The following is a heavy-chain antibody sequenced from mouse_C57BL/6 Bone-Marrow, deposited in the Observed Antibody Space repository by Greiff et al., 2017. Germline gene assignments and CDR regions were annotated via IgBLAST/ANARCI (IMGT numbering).Heavy chain of an antibody. V-gene: IGHV1-64*01. CDR1: GYTFTSYW. J-gene: IGHJ3*01. CDR3: ARAGGSWFAY. Sequence: QVQLQQPGAELVKPGASVKLSCKASGYTFTSYWMHWVKQRPGQGLEWIGMIHPNSGSTNYNEKFKSKATLTVDKSSSTAYMQLSSLTSEAAAVXYCARAGGSWFAYWGQGTLVTVSA. D-gene: IGHD1-1*02. CDR2: IHPNSGST.